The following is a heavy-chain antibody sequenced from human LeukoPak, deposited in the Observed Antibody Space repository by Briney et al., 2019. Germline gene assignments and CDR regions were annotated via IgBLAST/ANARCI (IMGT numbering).Heavy chain of an antibody. Sequence: PGGSLRLSCAASGFTVSSNYMSWVRQAPGKGLEWVSVIYSGGSTYYADSVKGRFTISRDNSKNTLYLQMNSLRAEDTAVYYCARARTVVPLFDYWGQGTLVTVSS. CDR3: ARARTVVPLFDY. CDR1: GFTVSSNY. J-gene: IGHJ4*02. V-gene: IGHV3-53*01. CDR2: IYSGGST. D-gene: IGHD4-23*01.